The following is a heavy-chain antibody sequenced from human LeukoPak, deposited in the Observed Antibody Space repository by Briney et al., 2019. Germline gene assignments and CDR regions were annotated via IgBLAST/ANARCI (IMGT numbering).Heavy chain of an antibody. V-gene: IGHV3-30*04. Sequence: GGSLRLSCAASGFTFNTYAMSWVRQAPGKGLEWVAVISYDGSNKYYADSVKGRFTISRDNSKNTLYLQMNSLRAEDTAVYYCAELGITMIGGVWGKGTTVTISS. D-gene: IGHD3-10*02. CDR1: GFTFNTYA. CDR3: AELGITMIGGV. J-gene: IGHJ6*04. CDR2: ISYDGSNK.